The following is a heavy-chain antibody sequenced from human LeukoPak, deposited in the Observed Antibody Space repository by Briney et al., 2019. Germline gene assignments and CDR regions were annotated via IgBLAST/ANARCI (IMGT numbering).Heavy chain of an antibody. CDR3: ARGRYCSGGSCIYYYYYGMDV. D-gene: IGHD2-15*01. V-gene: IGHV1-18*01. Sequence: ASVKVSCKASGGTFSSYGISWVRQAPGQGLEWMGWISAYNGNTNYAQKLQGRVTMTTDTSTSTAYMELRSLRSDDTAVYYCARGRYCSGGSCIYYYYYGMDVWGQGTTVTVSS. CDR1: GGTFSSYG. J-gene: IGHJ6*02. CDR2: ISAYNGNT.